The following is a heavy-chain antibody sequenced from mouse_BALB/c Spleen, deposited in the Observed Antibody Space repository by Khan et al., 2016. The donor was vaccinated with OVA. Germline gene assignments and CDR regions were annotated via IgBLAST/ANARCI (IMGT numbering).Heavy chain of an antibody. V-gene: IGHV5-6*01. Sequence: EVHLVESGGDLVKPGGSLKLSCAASGFTFSSYSMSWVRQTPDKRLEWVATISSGGDYTYYPDNVKGRFTISRDNAKNTLYLQMSSLKSEDTAMYYCASHLAGSFADWGQGTLVTVSA. CDR2: ISSGGDYT. D-gene: IGHD1-1*01. J-gene: IGHJ3*01. CDR1: GFTFSSYS. CDR3: ASHLAGSFAD.